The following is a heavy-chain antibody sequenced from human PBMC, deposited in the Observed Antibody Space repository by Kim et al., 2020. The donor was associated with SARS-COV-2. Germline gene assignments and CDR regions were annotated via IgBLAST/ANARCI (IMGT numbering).Heavy chain of an antibody. D-gene: IGHD2-2*01. CDR3: AKDIGVVDDFAFDI. V-gene: IGHV3-43*01. J-gene: IGHJ3*02. Sequence: ADSVKGRCTISRDNSKNSLYLQMNSLRTEDTALYYCAKDIGVVDDFAFDIWGQGTMVTVSS.